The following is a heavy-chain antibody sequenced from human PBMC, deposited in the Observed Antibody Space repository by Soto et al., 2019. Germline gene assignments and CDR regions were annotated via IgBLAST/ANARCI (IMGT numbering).Heavy chain of an antibody. Sequence: QVRLQESGPGLVKPSQTLSLTCTVSGASISSGGYYWSWIRQPPGRGLEFIGHIYNTGSTNYNPSLKSRITMSLDTSKNHFSLRLGSVTAADTAMYYCARVNYSASYGYRDGPYYFDYWGQGALVTVSS. D-gene: IGHD3-22*01. V-gene: IGHV4-31*03. CDR3: ARVNYSASYGYRDGPYYFDY. CDR1: GASISSGGYY. J-gene: IGHJ4*02. CDR2: IYNTGST.